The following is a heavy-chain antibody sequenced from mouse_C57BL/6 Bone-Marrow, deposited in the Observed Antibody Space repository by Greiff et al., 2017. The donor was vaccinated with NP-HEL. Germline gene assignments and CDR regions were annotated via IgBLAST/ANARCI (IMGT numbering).Heavy chain of an antibody. CDR1: GYTFTNYW. CDR3: ARGGDYGSSWFAY. D-gene: IGHD1-1*01. J-gene: IGHJ3*01. V-gene: IGHV1-63*01. Sequence: QVQLQQSGAELVRPGTSVKMSCKASGYTFTNYWIGWAKQRPGHGLEWIGVFYPGGGTTTYNEKFKGKATLTADKSSSTAYMQVSSLTSEDSSIYYCARGGDYGSSWFAYWGQGTLVTVSA. CDR2: FYPGGGTT.